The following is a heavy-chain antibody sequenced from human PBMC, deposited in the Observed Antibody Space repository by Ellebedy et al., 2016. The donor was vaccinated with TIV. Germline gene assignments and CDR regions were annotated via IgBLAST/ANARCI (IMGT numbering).Heavy chain of an antibody. CDR1: GGSVSSRIYF. CDR2: VYHSGDT. CDR3: ARIAARYYGMDV. D-gene: IGHD6-6*01. J-gene: IGHJ6*02. Sequence: SETLSLXXTVSGGSVSSRIYFWSWIRQPPGKGLEWIGYVYHSGDTNYNPSLKSRVTISVDTSKNQFSLKLSSVTAADTAVYHCARIAARYYGMDVWGQGTTVTVSS. V-gene: IGHV4-61*01.